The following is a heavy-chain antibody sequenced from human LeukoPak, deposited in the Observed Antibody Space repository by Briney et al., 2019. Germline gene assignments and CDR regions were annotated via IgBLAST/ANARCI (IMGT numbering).Heavy chain of an antibody. CDR3: TRRESIVGVPLQH. V-gene: IGHV5-51*01. CDR1: GYSFTSYW. Sequence: GESLKISCKGSGYSFTSYWTGWVRQMPGKGLEWMGVIHPRDSDTRYSPFFQGQATISVDKSINTAYLQWSSLEASDTAIYYCTRRESIVGVPLQHWGQGTLVTVS. J-gene: IGHJ1*01. D-gene: IGHD1-26*01. CDR2: IHPRDSDT.